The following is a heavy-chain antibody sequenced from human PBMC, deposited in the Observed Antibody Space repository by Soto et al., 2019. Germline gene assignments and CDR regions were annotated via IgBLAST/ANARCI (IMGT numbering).Heavy chain of an antibody. V-gene: IGHV3-33*01. CDR3: AREGIQLGGWYSSSWYFDY. CDR2: IWYDGSNK. Sequence: QVQLVESGGGVVQPGRSLRLSCAASGFTFSSYGMHWVRQAPGKGLEWVAVIWYDGSNKYYADSVKGRFTISRDNSKNTLYLQMNSLRAEDTAVYYCAREGIQLGGWYSSSWYFDYWGQGTLVTVSS. CDR1: GFTFSSYG. D-gene: IGHD6-13*01. J-gene: IGHJ4*02.